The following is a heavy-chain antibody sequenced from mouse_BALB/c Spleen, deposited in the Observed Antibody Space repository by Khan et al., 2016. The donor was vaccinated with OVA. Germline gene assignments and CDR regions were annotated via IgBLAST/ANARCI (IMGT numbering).Heavy chain of an antibody. D-gene: IGHD2-3*01. J-gene: IGHJ4*01. CDR1: GFSLTSYG. CDR2: IWAGGSS. Sequence: QMQLVESGPGLVAPSQSLSITCTVSGFSLTSYGVNWVRQPPGKGLEWLGVIWAGGSSNYNSALMSRLSISKDNSKSQVFLKMNSLQTDDTTMYYCARFYDPYYAMDYWGQGTSVTVSS. CDR3: ARFYDPYYAMDY. V-gene: IGHV2-9*02.